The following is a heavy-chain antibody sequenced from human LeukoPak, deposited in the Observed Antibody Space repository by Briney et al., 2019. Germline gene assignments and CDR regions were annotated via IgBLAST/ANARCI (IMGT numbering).Heavy chain of an antibody. CDR3: AKGAYDYIEIAYFDY. CDR1: GFSFNNYA. CDR2: IIGSSGST. Sequence: GSLRLSCVASGFSFNNYAMNWVRQAPGKGLEWVSLIIGSSGSTFYADSVKSRFTISRDKSKNTLYLQLNSLRAEDTAVYYCAKGAYDYIEIAYFDYWGQGSLVTVSS. J-gene: IGHJ4*02. V-gene: IGHV3-23*01. D-gene: IGHD5-12*01.